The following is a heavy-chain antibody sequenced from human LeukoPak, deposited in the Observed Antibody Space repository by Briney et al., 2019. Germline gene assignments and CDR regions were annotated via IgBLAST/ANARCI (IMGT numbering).Heavy chain of an antibody. J-gene: IGHJ4*02. CDR1: GYTITTYA. D-gene: IGHD4-17*01. V-gene: IGHV7-4-1*02. Sequence: ASVKVSCKTSGYTITTYAINWVRQAPGQGLEWMGWINTNTGNPTYAQGFTGRFVFSLDTSVSTTYLQISSLKAEDTAIYYCARSNNDGDYLGVGFDYWGQGALVTVSS. CDR3: ARSNNDGDYLGVGFDY. CDR2: INTNTGNP.